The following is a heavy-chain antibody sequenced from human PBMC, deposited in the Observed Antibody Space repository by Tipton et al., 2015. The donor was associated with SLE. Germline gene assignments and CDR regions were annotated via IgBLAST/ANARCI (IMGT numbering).Heavy chain of an antibody. Sequence: TLSLTCTVSGGSISSSSYYWGWIRQPPGKGLEWIGSIYYSGSTYYNPSLKSRVTISVDTSKNQFSLKLSSVTAADTAVYYCARGGDVVVPAASPIYYYYYYMDVWGKGTTVTVSS. J-gene: IGHJ6*03. CDR3: ARGGDVVVPAASPIYYYYYYMDV. CDR1: GGSISSSSYY. D-gene: IGHD2-2*01. V-gene: IGHV4-39*07. CDR2: IYYSGST.